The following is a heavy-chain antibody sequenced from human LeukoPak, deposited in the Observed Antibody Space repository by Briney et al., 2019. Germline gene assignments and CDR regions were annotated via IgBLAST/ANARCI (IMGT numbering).Heavy chain of an antibody. CDR2: INHSGST. J-gene: IGHJ3*02. CDR3: ARGAGLWWLRGNAFDI. D-gene: IGHD4/OR15-4a*01. V-gene: IGHV4-34*01. Sequence: SETLSLTCAVYGGTFSGYYWSWLRQPPGKGLEWIGGINHSGSTNYNPSLISRVTILVDTSKNQFSLKLSSVTAADTAVYYCARGAGLWWLRGNAFDIWGQGTMVTVSS. CDR1: GGTFSGYY.